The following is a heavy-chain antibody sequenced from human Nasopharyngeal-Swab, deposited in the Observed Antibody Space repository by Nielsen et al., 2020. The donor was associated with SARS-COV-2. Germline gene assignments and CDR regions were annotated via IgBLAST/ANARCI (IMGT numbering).Heavy chain of an antibody. J-gene: IGHJ4*02. CDR3: ARETNYGGNSGRDY. Sequence: SETLSLTCAVYGGSFSGYYWSWIRQPPGKGLEWIGEINHSGSTNYNPSLKSRVTISVDTSKNQFSLKLSSVTAADTAVYYCARETNYGGNSGRDYWGQGTLVTVSS. D-gene: IGHD4-23*01. CDR1: GGSFSGYY. CDR2: INHSGST. V-gene: IGHV4-34*01.